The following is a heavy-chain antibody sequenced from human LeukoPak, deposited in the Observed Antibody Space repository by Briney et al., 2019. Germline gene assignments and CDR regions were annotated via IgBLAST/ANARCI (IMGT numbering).Heavy chain of an antibody. CDR3: ARDEEGLDWGFGGSAFDI. CDR2: INSDGSST. J-gene: IGHJ3*02. Sequence: GGSLRLSCAASGFTFSSYWMHWVRHAPGKGLVWVSRINSDGSSTSYADSVKGRFTISRDNAKNTLYLQMNSLRAEDTALYYCARDEEGLDWGFGGSAFDIWGQGTMVTVSS. D-gene: IGHD7-27*01. V-gene: IGHV3-74*01. CDR1: GFTFSSYW.